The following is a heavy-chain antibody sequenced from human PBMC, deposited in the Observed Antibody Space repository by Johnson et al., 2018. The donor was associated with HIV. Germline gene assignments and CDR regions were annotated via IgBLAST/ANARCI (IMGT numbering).Heavy chain of an antibody. CDR1: AFTFSRYW. V-gene: IGHV3-7*03. CDR3: AKEDGAARAFDI. Sequence: VQLVESGGGLVQPGGSLRLSCAASAFTFSRYWMSWVRQAPGKGLEWVANIKQDGSEKYYVDSVKGRFTISRDNAKNSMYLQMNGLRAEDTALYYCAKEDGAARAFDIWGQGTMVTVSS. CDR2: IKQDGSEK. D-gene: IGHD6-6*01. J-gene: IGHJ3*02.